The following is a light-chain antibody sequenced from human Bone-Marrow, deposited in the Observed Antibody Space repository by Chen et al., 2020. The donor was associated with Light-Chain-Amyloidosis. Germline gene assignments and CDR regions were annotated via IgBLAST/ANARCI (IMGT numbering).Light chain of an antibody. CDR3: QSYDTALLSLV. V-gene: IGLV1-40*01. J-gene: IGLJ2*01. Sequence: QSVLTQPPSMSEAPGQRVTIPCTGSRSNLGAGYDVHWYQQLPGTSPTLLIYASDIRPSGFPDRFSASKSGTSASLSITGLQVADEADYYCQSYDTALLSLVFGGGTKLTV. CDR1: RSNLGAGYD. CDR2: ASD.